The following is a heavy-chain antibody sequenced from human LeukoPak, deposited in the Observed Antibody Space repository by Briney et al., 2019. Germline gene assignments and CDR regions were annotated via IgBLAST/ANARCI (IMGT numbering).Heavy chain of an antibody. CDR3: ATGVRGWYSY. CDR2: ISAYNGNT. Sequence: ASVKVSCKASGYTFTSYGISWVRQAPGQGLEWMGWISAYNGNTNYAQKLQGRVTMTEHTSTHTAYMELTSLSSEDPAVYYCATGVRGWYSYWGQGTLVTVSS. D-gene: IGHD6-19*01. V-gene: IGHV1-18*01. J-gene: IGHJ4*02. CDR1: GYTFTSYG.